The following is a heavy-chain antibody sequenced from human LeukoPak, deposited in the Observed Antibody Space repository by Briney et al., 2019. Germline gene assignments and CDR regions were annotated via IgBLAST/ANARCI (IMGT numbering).Heavy chain of an antibody. CDR3: AKALFDHDPDY. J-gene: IGHJ4*02. Sequence: GGSLRLSCAASGFTFSSYGMHWVRQAPGKGLEWVAVISYDGSNKYYADSVKGRFTISRDNSKNTLYLQMNSLRAEDTAVYYCAKALFDHDPDYWGQGTLVTVSS. CDR2: ISYDGSNK. CDR1: GFTFSSYG. V-gene: IGHV3-30*18. D-gene: IGHD3-9*01.